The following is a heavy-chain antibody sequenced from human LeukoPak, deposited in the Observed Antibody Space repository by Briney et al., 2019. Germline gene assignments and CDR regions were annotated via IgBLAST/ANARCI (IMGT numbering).Heavy chain of an antibody. D-gene: IGHD3-22*01. CDR2: IWFDGSNK. Sequence: GGSLRLSCAASGFTFSSYGMHWVRQAPGKGLEWVALIWFDGSNKYYADSVRGRFTISRDSSKNTLYLQMNSLRAEDTAVYYCARGVGDSSGYYYYFDYWGQGTLVTVSS. CDR1: GFTFSSYG. V-gene: IGHV3-33*01. J-gene: IGHJ4*02. CDR3: ARGVGDSSGYYYYFDY.